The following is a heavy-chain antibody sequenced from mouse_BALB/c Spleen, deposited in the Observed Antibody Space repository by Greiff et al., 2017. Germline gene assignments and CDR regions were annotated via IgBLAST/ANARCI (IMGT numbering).Heavy chain of an antibody. J-gene: IGHJ3*01. CDR1: GFTFSSYG. D-gene: IGHD2-3*01. CDR3: ASLYDTGGNWFAY. Sequence: VQLQQSGGDLVKPGGSLKLSCAASGFTFSSYGMSWVRQTPDKRLEWVATISSGGSYTYYPDSVKGRFTISRDNAKNTLYLQMSSLKSEDTAMYYCASLYDTGGNWFAYWGQGTLVTVSA. V-gene: IGHV5-6*01. CDR2: ISSGGSYT.